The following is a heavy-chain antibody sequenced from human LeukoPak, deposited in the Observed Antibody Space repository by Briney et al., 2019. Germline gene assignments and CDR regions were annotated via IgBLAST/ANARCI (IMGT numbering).Heavy chain of an antibody. Sequence: GGSLRLSCAASGFTFSSYSMNWVRQAPGKGLEWVSSISSSSSYIYYADSVKGRFTIPRDNAKNSLYLQMNSLRAEDTAVYYCARDRRYCSSTSCYKDYWGQGTLVTVSS. CDR2: ISSSSSYI. D-gene: IGHD2-2*02. V-gene: IGHV3-21*01. CDR3: ARDRRYCSSTSCYKDY. CDR1: GFTFSSYS. J-gene: IGHJ4*02.